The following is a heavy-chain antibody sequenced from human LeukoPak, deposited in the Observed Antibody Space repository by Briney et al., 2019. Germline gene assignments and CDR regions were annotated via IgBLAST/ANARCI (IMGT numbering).Heavy chain of an antibody. CDR2: ISNSGSTK. CDR1: GFTFSSYE. V-gene: IGHV3-48*03. CDR3: ARATFGGFIDY. J-gene: IGHJ4*02. Sequence: GGSLRLSCAASGFTFSSYEMNWVRQAPGKGLEWVSYISNSGSTKYYADSVKGRFTISRDNARNSLYLQMNSLRAEDTAIYYCARATFGGFIDYWGQGTLVTVSS. D-gene: IGHD3-16*02.